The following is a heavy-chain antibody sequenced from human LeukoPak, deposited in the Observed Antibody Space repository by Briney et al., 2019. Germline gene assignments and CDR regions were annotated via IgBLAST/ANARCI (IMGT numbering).Heavy chain of an antibody. Sequence: GESLKISCKGSGYSFGTRWIGWVRQMPGKGLEWMGIIYPDDSDTIYSPSFEGQVTISADKSISTAYLQWSSLKASDTAMYYCARGAYGSGSSYTYYGMDVWGQGTTVTVSS. D-gene: IGHD3-10*01. CDR3: ARGAYGSGSSYTYYGMDV. V-gene: IGHV5-51*01. J-gene: IGHJ6*02. CDR1: GYSFGTRW. CDR2: IYPDDSDT.